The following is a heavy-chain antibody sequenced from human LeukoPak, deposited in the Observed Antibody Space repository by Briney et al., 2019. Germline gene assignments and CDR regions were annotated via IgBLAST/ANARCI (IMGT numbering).Heavy chain of an antibody. J-gene: IGHJ4*02. CDR1: GGTFSSYA. V-gene: IGHV1-69*05. Sequence: ASVKVSCKASGGTFSSYAISWVRQAPGQGLEWMGGIIPIFGTANYAQKFQGRVTITTDESTSTAYMELGSLRSEDTAVYYCAREGYSSGLKYFDYWGQGTLVTVSS. CDR3: AREGYSSGLKYFDY. D-gene: IGHD6-19*01. CDR2: IIPIFGTA.